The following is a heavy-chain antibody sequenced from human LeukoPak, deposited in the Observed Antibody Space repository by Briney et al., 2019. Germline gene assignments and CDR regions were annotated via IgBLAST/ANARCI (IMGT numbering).Heavy chain of an antibody. CDR2: ISAYNGNT. J-gene: IGHJ5*02. CDR1: GYTFTSYG. D-gene: IGHD6-6*01. V-gene: IGHV1-18*01. Sequence: ASVKVSCKASGYTFTSYGISWVRQASGQGLEWMGWISAYNGNTNYAQKLHGRVTMTTDTSTSTAYMELRSLRSDDTAVYYCARVRGSSSEEGYYWFDPWDQGTLVTVSS. CDR3: ARVRGSSSEEGYYWFDP.